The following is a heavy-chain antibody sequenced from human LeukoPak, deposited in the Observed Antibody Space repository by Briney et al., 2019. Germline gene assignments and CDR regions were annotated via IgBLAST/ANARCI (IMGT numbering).Heavy chain of an antibody. CDR3: ARGRRVLWFGELSPRFDY. CDR2: IYYSGST. V-gene: IGHV4-59*12. J-gene: IGHJ4*02. CDR1: GGSIGSYY. Sequence: SETLSLTCTVSGGSIGSYYWSWIRQPPGKGLEWIGYIYYSGSTYYNPSLKSRVTISVDTSKNQFSLKLSSVTAADTAVYYCARGRRVLWFGELSPRFDYWGQGTLVTVSS. D-gene: IGHD3-10*01.